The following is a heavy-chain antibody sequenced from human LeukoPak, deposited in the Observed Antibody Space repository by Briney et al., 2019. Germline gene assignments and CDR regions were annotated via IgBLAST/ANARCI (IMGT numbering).Heavy chain of an antibody. CDR3: ARAPGGYDSSGYIDY. V-gene: IGHV4-59*08. Sequence: SETLSLTCTVSGGSISSYYWSWIRQPPGKGLEWIAYIYYSGSTNYNPYLKSRVTISVDTSKNQFSLKLSSVTAADTAVYYCARAPGGYDSSGYIDYWGQGTLVTVSS. J-gene: IGHJ4*02. D-gene: IGHD3-22*01. CDR1: GGSISSYY. CDR2: IYYSGST.